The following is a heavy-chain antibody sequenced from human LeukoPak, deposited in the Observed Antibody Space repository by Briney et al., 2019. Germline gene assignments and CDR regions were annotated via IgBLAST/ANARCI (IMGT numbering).Heavy chain of an antibody. D-gene: IGHD1-26*01. V-gene: IGHV4-4*09. J-gene: IGHJ6*03. CDR2: IYTSGST. CDR1: GGSISSYY. Sequence: NPSETLSLTCTVSGGSISSYYWSWIRQPPGKGLEWIGYIYTSGSTNYNPSLKSRVTISVDTSKNQFSLKLSSVTAADTAVYYCARHGYSGSYYDYYYYYYMDVWGKGTTVTVSS. CDR3: ARHGYSGSYYDYYYYYYMDV.